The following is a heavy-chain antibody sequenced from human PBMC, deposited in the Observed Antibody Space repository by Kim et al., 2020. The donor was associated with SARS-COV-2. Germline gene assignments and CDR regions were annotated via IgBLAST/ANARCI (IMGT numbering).Heavy chain of an antibody. CDR1: GFTFSSYS. CDR3: AWSRSWSSRGSFDY. V-gene: IGHV3-21*01. J-gene: IGHJ4*02. CDR2: ISSSSSYI. Sequence: GGSLRLSCAASGFTFSSYSMNWVRQAPGKGLEWVSSISSSSSYIYYADSVKGRFTISRDNAKNSLYLQMNSLRAEDTAVYYCAWSRSWSSRGSFDYWGQGTLVTVSS. D-gene: IGHD1-26*01.